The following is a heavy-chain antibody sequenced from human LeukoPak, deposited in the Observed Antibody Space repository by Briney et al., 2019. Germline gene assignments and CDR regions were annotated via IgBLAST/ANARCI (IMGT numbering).Heavy chain of an antibody. CDR2: ISGSGDNT. J-gene: IGHJ4*02. CDR1: ALTFRHYG. V-gene: IGHV3-23*01. D-gene: IGHD3-22*01. Sequence: GGSLRLSCAASALTFRHYGMSWVRQAPGKGLEWVSAISGSGDNTYYADSVKGRFTISRDNSKNTLYLQMNSLTAEDTAVYYCAKDDYYDSSGYSLFDYWGQGTLVTVSS. CDR3: AKDDYYDSSGYSLFDY.